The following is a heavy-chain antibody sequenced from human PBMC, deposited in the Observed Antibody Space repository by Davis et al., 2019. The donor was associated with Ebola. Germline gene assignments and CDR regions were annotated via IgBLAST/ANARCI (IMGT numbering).Heavy chain of an antibody. V-gene: IGHV4-34*01. CDR2: INHSGRT. Sequence: MPGGSLRLSCAVYGVSFSGYYWNWIRQPPGKGLEWIGEINHSGRTNYNPSLKSRVTMSVDTSKNQFSLKLSSVTAADTAVYYCARPRNLYSSSWYSPFDYWGQGTLVTVSS. CDR3: ARPRNLYSSSWYSPFDY. J-gene: IGHJ4*02. CDR1: GVSFSGYY. D-gene: IGHD6-13*01.